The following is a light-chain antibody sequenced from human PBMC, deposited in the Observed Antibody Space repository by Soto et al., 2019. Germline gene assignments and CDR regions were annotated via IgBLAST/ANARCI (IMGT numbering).Light chain of an antibody. Sequence: DIQMTQSPSTLSASVGDRVTITCRASQSIRSLLAWYQQKPGKAPKALIYVASSLGRGVPSRFSGSGSGTEFTLTISSLQPDDFATYYCQQYQTYATFGQGTRLDI. V-gene: IGKV1-5*01. CDR2: VAS. CDR3: QQYQTYAT. J-gene: IGKJ5*01. CDR1: QSIRSL.